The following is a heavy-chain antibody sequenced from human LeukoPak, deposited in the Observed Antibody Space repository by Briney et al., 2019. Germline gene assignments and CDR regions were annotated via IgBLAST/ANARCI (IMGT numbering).Heavy chain of an antibody. CDR1: GFTFDGYG. CDR3: ARATGYCSGGRCYSVAFDI. D-gene: IGHD2-15*01. CDR2: ISSSGSTI. J-gene: IGHJ3*02. Sequence: PGGSLRLSCVASGFTFDGYGMSWVRQAPGKGLEWVSYISSSGSTIYYADSVKGRFTISRDNAKNSLYLQMNSLRAEDTAVYYCARATGYCSGGRCYSVAFDIWGQGTMVTVSS. V-gene: IGHV3-48*03.